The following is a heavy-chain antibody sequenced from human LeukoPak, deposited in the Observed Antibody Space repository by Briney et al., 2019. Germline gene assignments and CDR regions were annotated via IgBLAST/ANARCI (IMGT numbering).Heavy chain of an antibody. CDR2: INPNSRGT. D-gene: IGHD5-18*01. CDR1: GYTFTDYY. CDR3: ARRAREYSHDAFDI. Sequence: ASVKVSCKASGYTFTDYYMHWVRQAPGQGLEWMGWINPNSRGTDSAQKCQVRFSMTRDTSISTAYMELSRLRSDDTAVYYCARRAREYSHDAFDIWGQGTMVTVSS. V-gene: IGHV1-2*02. J-gene: IGHJ3*02.